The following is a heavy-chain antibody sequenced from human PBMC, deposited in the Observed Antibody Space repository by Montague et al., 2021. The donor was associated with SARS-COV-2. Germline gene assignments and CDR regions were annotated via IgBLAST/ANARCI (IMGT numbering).Heavy chain of an antibody. J-gene: IGHJ4*02. CDR1: GFTFAGYA. CDR2: ISGSGDST. Sequence: SLRLSCATSGFTFAGYAMSWVRQAPGKGLEWVSSISGSGDSTYYADSVKGRFTVSRDNSKNTVFLQMNSLAAEDTAAYYCANGQRILNNRPMAGFDIWGQGTLVDVSS. D-gene: IGHD6-19*01. CDR3: ANGQRILNNRPMAGFDI. V-gene: IGHV3-23*01.